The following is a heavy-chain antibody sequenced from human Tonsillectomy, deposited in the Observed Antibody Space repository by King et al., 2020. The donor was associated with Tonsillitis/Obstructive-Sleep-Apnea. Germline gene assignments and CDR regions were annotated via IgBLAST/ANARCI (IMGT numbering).Heavy chain of an antibody. J-gene: IGHJ4*02. D-gene: IGHD3-10*01. V-gene: IGHV4-61*01. CDR1: GGSVSSGSYY. CDR3: ARGFYYGSGSYLGYFDY. CDR2: IYYSGST. Sequence: QLQESGPGLVKPSETLSLTCTVSGGSVSSGSYYWSWIRQPPGKGLEWIGYIYYSGSTNYNPSLKSRGTISVDTSKNQFSLKLSSVTAADTAVYYCARGFYYGSGSYLGYFDYWGQGTLVTVSS.